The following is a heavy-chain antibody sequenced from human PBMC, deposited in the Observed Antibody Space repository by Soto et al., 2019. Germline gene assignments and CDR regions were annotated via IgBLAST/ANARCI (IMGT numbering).Heavy chain of an antibody. CDR1: GGTFSSYA. CDR2: IIPIFGTA. J-gene: IGHJ4*02. D-gene: IGHD3-3*01. Sequence: GASVKVSCKASGGTFSSYAISWVRQAPGQGLEWMGGIIPIFGTANYAQKFQGRVTITADESTSTAYMELSSLRSEDTAVYYCASRSDFWSGYYDYWGQGTLVTVSS. CDR3: ASRSDFWSGYYDY. V-gene: IGHV1-69*13.